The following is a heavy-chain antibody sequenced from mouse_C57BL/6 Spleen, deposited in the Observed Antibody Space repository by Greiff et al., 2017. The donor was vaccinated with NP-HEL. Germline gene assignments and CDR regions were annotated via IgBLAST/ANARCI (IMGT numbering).Heavy chain of an antibody. CDR1: GYSITSGYY. V-gene: IGHV3-6*01. Sequence: EVQLQQSGPGLVKPSQSLSLTCSVTGYSITSGYYWNWIRQFPGNKLEWMGYISYDGSNNYNPSLKNRISITRDTSKNQFFLKLNSVTTEDTATYYCAYSNPAWFAYWGQGTLVTVSA. D-gene: IGHD2-5*01. CDR2: ISYDGSN. J-gene: IGHJ3*01. CDR3: AYSNPAWFAY.